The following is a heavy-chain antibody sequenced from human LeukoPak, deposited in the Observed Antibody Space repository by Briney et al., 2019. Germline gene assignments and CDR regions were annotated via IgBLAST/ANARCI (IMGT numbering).Heavy chain of an antibody. D-gene: IGHD6-6*01. J-gene: IGHJ4*02. CDR3: ARGRGSSYDY. Sequence: ASVKVSCKASGYTFTSYDIHWVRQATGQGLEWMGWMSTNNDITGYAQKFQGRVTMTRSTSMSTAYMELSSLRSEDTAVYYCARGRGSSYDYWGQGTLVTVSS. CDR2: MSTNNDIT. CDR1: GYTFTSYD. V-gene: IGHV1-8*01.